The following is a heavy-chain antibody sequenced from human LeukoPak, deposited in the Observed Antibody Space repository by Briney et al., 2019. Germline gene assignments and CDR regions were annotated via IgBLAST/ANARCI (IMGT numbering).Heavy chain of an antibody. Sequence: SETLSLTCTVSGGSIRSHYWNWIRQPPGKGLEWIGYVSYSGSTNYNPSLKSRVTISVDKSKNQFSLKLSSVTAEDTSVYYCAREEYYYDSSGYFHYYMDVWDTGTTVTVSS. CDR2: VSYSGST. CDR1: GGSIRSHY. J-gene: IGHJ6*03. V-gene: IGHV4-59*11. CDR3: AREEYYYDSSGYFHYYMDV. D-gene: IGHD3-22*01.